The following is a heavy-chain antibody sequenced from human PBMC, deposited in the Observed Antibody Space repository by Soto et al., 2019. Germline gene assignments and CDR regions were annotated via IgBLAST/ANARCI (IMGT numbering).Heavy chain of an antibody. J-gene: IGHJ6*02. CDR2: IFYDGSKT. CDR1: GFSFSSYG. CDR3: ARMGISLNRGVISGNHYGIDA. Sequence: HPGGSLRLSCAASGFSFSSYGFHWVRQAPGKGLEWVAVIFYDGSKTFYAESVRGRFTISRDDSKNTLYLQMNSLRVEDSAVYYCARMGISLNRGVISGNHYGIDAWGQGTTVTVSS. D-gene: IGHD3-10*01. V-gene: IGHV3-33*01.